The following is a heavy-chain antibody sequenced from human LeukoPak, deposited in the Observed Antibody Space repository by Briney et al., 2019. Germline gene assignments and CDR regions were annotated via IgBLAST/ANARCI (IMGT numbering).Heavy chain of an antibody. D-gene: IGHD3-16*01. V-gene: IGHV3-33*01. J-gene: IGHJ4*02. CDR3: ARDRKSGISYASEY. Sequence: GRSLRLSCAASGFTFSSYGMHWVRQAPGKGLEWVAVIWYDGSNKYYADSVKGRFTISRDNSKNTLYLQMNSLRAEDTAVYYCARDRKSGISYASEYWGQGTLVTVSS. CDR1: GFTFSSYG. CDR2: IWYDGSNK.